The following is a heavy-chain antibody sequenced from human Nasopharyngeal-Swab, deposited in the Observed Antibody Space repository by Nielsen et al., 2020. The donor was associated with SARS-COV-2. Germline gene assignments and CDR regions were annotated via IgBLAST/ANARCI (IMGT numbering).Heavy chain of an antibody. Sequence: GESLKISCAASGFTFSSYWMHWVRQAPGKGLVWVSRINSDGSSTSYVDSVKGRFTISRDNAKNALYLQMNSLRAEDTAVYYCARGPSERFLEWLNKNGMDVWGQGTTVTVSS. CDR3: ARGPSERFLEWLNKNGMDV. D-gene: IGHD3-3*01. V-gene: IGHV3-74*01. J-gene: IGHJ6*02. CDR1: GFTFSSYW. CDR2: INSDGSST.